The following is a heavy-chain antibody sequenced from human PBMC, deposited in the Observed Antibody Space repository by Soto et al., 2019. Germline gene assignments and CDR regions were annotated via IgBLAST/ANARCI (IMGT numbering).Heavy chain of an antibody. Sequence: QVQLVQSGAEVKKPGASVKVSCKASGYTFTSYDINWVRQATGQGLEWMGWMNPNSGNTGYAQKFQGRVTMTRNTSISTGYMQMSSLRYEDTAVYYGARGPEDYSNFGYYYYMDVWGKGTTVTVSS. CDR1: GYTFTSYD. CDR2: MNPNSGNT. V-gene: IGHV1-8*01. J-gene: IGHJ6*03. D-gene: IGHD4-4*01. CDR3: ARGPEDYSNFGYYYYMDV.